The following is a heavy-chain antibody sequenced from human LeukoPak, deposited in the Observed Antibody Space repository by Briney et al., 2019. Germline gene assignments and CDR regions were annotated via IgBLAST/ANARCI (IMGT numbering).Heavy chain of an antibody. CDR1: GFTFSSYG. Sequence: PGGSLRLSCAASGFTFSSYGMHWVRQAPGKGLEWVAVISYDGGNKYYADSVKGRFTISRDNSKNTLYLQMNSLRAEDTAVYYCARGPGQPGAFDIWGQGTMVTVSS. CDR2: ISYDGGNK. D-gene: IGHD1-14*01. V-gene: IGHV3-30*03. J-gene: IGHJ3*02. CDR3: ARGPGQPGAFDI.